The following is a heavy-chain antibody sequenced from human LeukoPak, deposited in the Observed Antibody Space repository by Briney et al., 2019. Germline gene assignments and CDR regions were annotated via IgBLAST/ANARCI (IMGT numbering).Heavy chain of an antibody. J-gene: IGHJ4*02. CDR3: AKDPYCSSTSCYFVGY. V-gene: IGHV3-23*01. CDR1: GFTFSSYA. Sequence: GGSLRLSCAAPGFTFSSYAMSWVRQAPGKGLEWVSAISGSGGSTYYADSVKGRFTISRDNSKNTLYLQMNSLRAEDTAVYYCAKDPYCSSTSCYFVGYWGQGTLVTVSS. CDR2: ISGSGGST. D-gene: IGHD2-2*01.